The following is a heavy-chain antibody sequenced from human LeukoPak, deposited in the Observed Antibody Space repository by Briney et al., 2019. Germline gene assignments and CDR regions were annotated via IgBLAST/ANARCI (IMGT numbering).Heavy chain of an antibody. Sequence: PSETLSLTCTVSGGSISSYYWSWIRQPPGKGLEWIGYIYYSGSTNYNPSLKNRVTISVDTSKNQFSLKLISVTAADTAVYYCAREVRYYGSGSYYPLFDYWGQGTLVTVSS. CDR3: AREVRYYGSGSYYPLFDY. CDR2: IYYSGST. D-gene: IGHD3-10*01. CDR1: GGSISSYY. V-gene: IGHV4-59*01. J-gene: IGHJ4*02.